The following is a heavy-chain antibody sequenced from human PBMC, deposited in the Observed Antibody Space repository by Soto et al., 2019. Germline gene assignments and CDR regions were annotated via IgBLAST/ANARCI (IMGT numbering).Heavy chain of an antibody. CDR2: IPGSSIST. CDR3: AKIGSSSSVSLPLVLLDH. CDR1: GFTFSSYA. Sequence: GSLRLSCAASGFTFSSYAMSWVRQSPGKGLEWVSAIPGSSISTYYAGSVKGRFTISRDNSKNTLYLQMNSLRVEDTAVYYCAKIGSSSSVSLPLVLLDHWGQGALVTVSS. J-gene: IGHJ4*02. D-gene: IGHD6-6*01. V-gene: IGHV3-23*01.